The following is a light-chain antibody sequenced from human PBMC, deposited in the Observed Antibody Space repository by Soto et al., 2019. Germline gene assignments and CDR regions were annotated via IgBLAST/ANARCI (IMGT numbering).Light chain of an antibody. J-gene: IGKJ1*01. Sequence: EIVLTQSPGTLSLSPGERATLSCRASQSVSSSYLAWYQQKPGQAPRLLIYGASSRATGIPDRFSGSGSGTDFTLTISRLEPEDFAVYYCQQYGSSRWRLGQGTKVAIK. V-gene: IGKV3-20*01. CDR2: GAS. CDR1: QSVSSSY. CDR3: QQYGSSRWR.